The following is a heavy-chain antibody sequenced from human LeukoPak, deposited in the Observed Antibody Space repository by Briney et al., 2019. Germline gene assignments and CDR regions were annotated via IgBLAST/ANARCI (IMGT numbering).Heavy chain of an antibody. CDR1: GYTFTIYA. CDR3: ASSPRGYDILTGETEI. Sequence: ASVKVSFKASGYTFTIYAMHWVRQAPGQRLEWMGWINAGNGNTKYSQKFQGRGTITRDTSASTAYMELSSLRSEDTAVYYCASSPRGYDILTGETEIWGQGTLVTVSS. J-gene: IGHJ4*02. V-gene: IGHV1-3*01. CDR2: INAGNGNT. D-gene: IGHD3-9*01.